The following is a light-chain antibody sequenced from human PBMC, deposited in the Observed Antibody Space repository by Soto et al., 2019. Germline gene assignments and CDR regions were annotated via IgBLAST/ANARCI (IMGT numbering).Light chain of an antibody. Sequence: EIVLTQSPGTLSLSPGERVTLSCRASQSVPSTYFAWYQQKAGQPPRLLISGTSNRATGVPDRFSGSGSGTDFTLTISRLEPEDFAVYFCQQFGNSPWTFGQGTKVDIK. J-gene: IGKJ1*01. V-gene: IGKV3-20*01. CDR3: QQFGNSPWT. CDR1: QSVPSTY. CDR2: GTS.